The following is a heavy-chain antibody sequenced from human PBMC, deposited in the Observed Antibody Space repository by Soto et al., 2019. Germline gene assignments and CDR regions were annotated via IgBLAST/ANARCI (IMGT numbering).Heavy chain of an antibody. CDR3: ARAKSVVVAATFRRKATQGGMDV. V-gene: IGHV1-8*01. J-gene: IGHJ6*02. Sequence: ASVKVSCKASGYTFTSYDINWVRQATGQGLEWMGWMNPNSGNTGYAQKFQGRVTMTRNTSISTAYMELSSLRSEDTAVDYCARAKSVVVAATFRRKATQGGMDVWGQVTTVTVSS. CDR2: MNPNSGNT. D-gene: IGHD2-15*01. CDR1: GYTFTSYD.